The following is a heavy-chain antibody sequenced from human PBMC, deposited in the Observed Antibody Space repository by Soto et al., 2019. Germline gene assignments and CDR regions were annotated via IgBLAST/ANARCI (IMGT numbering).Heavy chain of an antibody. Sequence: PGGSLRLSCAASGFTFRNYALRWVRQAPGKGLEWVAVISNDGGITYYSESVKGRFTLSRDNSKNTVFLQMTSLRPEDTAVYYCARVWGPPPYYYGLDVWGQGTTVTVSS. CDR3: ARVWGPPPYYYGLDV. D-gene: IGHD3-16*01. CDR2: ISNDGGIT. CDR1: GFTFRNYA. J-gene: IGHJ6*02. V-gene: IGHV3-30*01.